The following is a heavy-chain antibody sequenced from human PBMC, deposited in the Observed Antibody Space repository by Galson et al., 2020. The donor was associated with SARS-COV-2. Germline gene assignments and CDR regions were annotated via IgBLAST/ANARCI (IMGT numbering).Heavy chain of an antibody. CDR1: GFTFSRYA. Sequence: GESLKISCAASGFTFSRYALAWVRQAPGKGLEWVSGISGGGGSTYYVDSVKGRFTIPRDTSQNTVHLQMSDLRAEDTAVYYCAKDRGNDYGDQLDLWGLGALVTVSS. J-gene: IGHJ5*02. V-gene: IGHV3-23*01. CDR2: ISGGGGST. CDR3: AKDRGNDYGDQLDL. D-gene: IGHD4-17*01.